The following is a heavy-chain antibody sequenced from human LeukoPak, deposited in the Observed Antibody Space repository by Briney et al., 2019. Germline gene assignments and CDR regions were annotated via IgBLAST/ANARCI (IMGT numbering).Heavy chain of an antibody. V-gene: IGHV3-48*03. CDR3: ARDGRFDYSSSSYLDY. CDR2: ISSRGGII. D-gene: IGHD6-6*01. J-gene: IGHJ4*02. CDR1: VFTFSSYE. Sequence: HPGGSLTLSCAASVFTFSSYEMNGVRQSTGKGVEGVAYISSRGGIIYYADSVKGLHTLSRDNAENLLYLQMNSMRAEDTAVYYCARDGRFDYSSSSYLDYWGQGTLVTVSS.